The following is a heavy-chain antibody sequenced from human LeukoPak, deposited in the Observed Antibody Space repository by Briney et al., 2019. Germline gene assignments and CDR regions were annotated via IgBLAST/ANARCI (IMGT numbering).Heavy chain of an antibody. CDR1: EFSLRSYS. D-gene: IGHD1-1*01. CDR3: ARVLLERPGIDSFDM. V-gene: IGHV3-48*01. CDR2: INSGSSTI. J-gene: IGHJ3*02. Sequence: GGSLRLSCGASEFSLRSYSMDWVRQAPGKGLEWVSHINSGSSTIYYADSVKGRFTIPRDNAGNSLYLHMNSLRAEDTAVYYCARVLLERPGIDSFDMWGQGTMVTVSS.